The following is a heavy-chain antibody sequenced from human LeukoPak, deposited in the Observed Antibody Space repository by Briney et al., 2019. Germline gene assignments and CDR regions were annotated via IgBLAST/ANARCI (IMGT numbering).Heavy chain of an antibody. D-gene: IGHD5-12*01. Sequence: PSETLSLTCTVSGGSINSYYWSWVRQAPGKGLEWVANIKQDGSEKYYVDSVKGRFTISRDNAKNSLYLQMNSLRAEDTAVYYCARDEIVATTKANYYYCMDVWGKGTTVTISS. CDR3: ARDEIVATTKANYYYCMDV. J-gene: IGHJ6*03. CDR1: GGSINSYY. V-gene: IGHV3-7*01. CDR2: IKQDGSEK.